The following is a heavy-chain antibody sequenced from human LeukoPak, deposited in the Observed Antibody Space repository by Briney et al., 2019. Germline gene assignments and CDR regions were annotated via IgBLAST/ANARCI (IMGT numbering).Heavy chain of an antibody. CDR3: ARTSNSPGWFDP. V-gene: IGHV1-46*01. CDR2: INPSGGST. CDR1: GYTFTSYY. D-gene: IGHD1-1*01. Sequence: ASVKVSCKASGYTFTSYYMHWVRQAPGQGLEWMGIINPSGGSTSYAQKFQGRVTMTRDTSTSTIYMELSSLRSEDTAVYYCARTSNSPGWFDPWGQGTLVTVSS. J-gene: IGHJ5*02.